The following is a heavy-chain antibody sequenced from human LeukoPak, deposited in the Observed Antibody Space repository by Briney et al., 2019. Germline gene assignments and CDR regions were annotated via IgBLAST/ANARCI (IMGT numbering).Heavy chain of an antibody. V-gene: IGHV4-38-2*01. CDR3: AGSPEGYSTKYLFDW. CDR2: VFHSGST. J-gene: IGHJ4*02. Sequence: PSETLSLTCAVSDYSISSGYYWVLIRPPPGKGLECIGIVFHSGSTSYNPSLKSRVTISRDTSKNKFSLRLSSLTAADTAVYYFAGSPEGYSTKYLFDWGGQGSLVTAS. D-gene: IGHD1-26*01. CDR1: DYSISSGYY.